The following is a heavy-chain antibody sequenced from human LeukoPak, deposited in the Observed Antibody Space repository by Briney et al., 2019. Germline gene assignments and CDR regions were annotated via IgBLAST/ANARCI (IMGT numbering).Heavy chain of an antibody. CDR2: ISGSGGGA. D-gene: IGHD7-27*01. CDR1: GFTFTTYA. CDR3: VKSGIPNLWGTAYFDS. J-gene: IGHJ4*02. Sequence: GGSLRLSCAASGFTFTTYAMSWVRQAPGKGLEWVSGISGSGGGAFYTDSVKGRFTVSRDNSKNTLYLQMNGLRDDDAAIYYCVKSGIPNLWGTAYFDSWGQGTLVTVSP. V-gene: IGHV3-23*01.